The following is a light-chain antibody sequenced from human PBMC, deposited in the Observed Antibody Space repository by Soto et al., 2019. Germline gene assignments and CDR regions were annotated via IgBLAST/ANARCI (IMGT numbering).Light chain of an antibody. CDR1: TSDIGSYNY. CDR3: SSYTSSTTLVV. J-gene: IGLJ2*01. Sequence: QSALTQPASVSGSPGQSITISCTGTTSDIGSYNYVSWYRQHPGKAPKLMIYDVTNRPSGVSNRFSGSKSGNTASLTISGLQAEDEADYYCSSYTSSTTLVVFGGGTKLTVL. CDR2: DVT. V-gene: IGLV2-14*01.